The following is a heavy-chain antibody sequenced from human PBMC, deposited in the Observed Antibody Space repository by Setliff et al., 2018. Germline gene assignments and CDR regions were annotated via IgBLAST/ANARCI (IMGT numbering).Heavy chain of an antibody. CDR3: AKDKGGQQWLRAYYFDY. CDR1: GFTFGDFA. D-gene: IGHD6-19*01. V-gene: IGHV3-23*01. CDR2: IGGRGIST. Sequence: PGGSLRLSCAASGFTFGDFAMTWVRQAPGKGLEWVSGIGGRGISTYYADSVKGRFTISRDNSKNTLYLQMNSLRAEDTAVYYCAKDKGGQQWLRAYYFDYWGQGTLVTVSS. J-gene: IGHJ4*02.